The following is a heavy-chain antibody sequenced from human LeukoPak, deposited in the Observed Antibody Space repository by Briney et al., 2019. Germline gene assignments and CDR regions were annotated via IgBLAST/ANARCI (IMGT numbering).Heavy chain of an antibody. J-gene: IGHJ2*01. CDR1: EFTFSIYS. CDR2: ISKSNSYI. Sequence: GGSLRLSCAASEFTFSIYSMNWVRQAPGKGLEWVSSISKSNSYIYYADSAKGRFTISSDNAKNSLYLQMNSLRAEDTAVYYCARAFDYWYFDLWGRGTLVTVSS. V-gene: IGHV3-21*01. D-gene: IGHD3-16*01. CDR3: ARAFDYWYFDL.